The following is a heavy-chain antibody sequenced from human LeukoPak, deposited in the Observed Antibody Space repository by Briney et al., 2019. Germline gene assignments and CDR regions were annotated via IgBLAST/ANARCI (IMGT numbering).Heavy chain of an antibody. D-gene: IGHD3-10*01. Sequence: SETLSLTCAVYGGSFSGYYWSWIRQPPGKGLEWIGEINHSGSTNYNPSLKSRVTISVDTSKNQFSLKLSSVTAADTAVYYCARSGPNVLLFIRRAFDIWGQGTMVTVSS. J-gene: IGHJ3*02. V-gene: IGHV4-34*01. CDR3: ARSGPNVLLFIRRAFDI. CDR1: GGSFSGYY. CDR2: INHSGST.